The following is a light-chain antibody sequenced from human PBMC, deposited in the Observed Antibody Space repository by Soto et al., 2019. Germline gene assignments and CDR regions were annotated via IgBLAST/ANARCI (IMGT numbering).Light chain of an antibody. V-gene: IGKV2D-29*01. CDR1: QSLLHSDGKTF. CDR2: EVS. J-gene: IGKJ1*01. CDR3: MQSIQLPWT. Sequence: DIVMTQTPLSLSVTPGQPASISCKSSQSLLHSDGKTFFYWYLQKPGQPPQLLIYEVSNRFSGVLDRVGCRGLGADFKLKNRGVEAEDVGVYYCMQSIQLPWTFGQGNKVEIK.